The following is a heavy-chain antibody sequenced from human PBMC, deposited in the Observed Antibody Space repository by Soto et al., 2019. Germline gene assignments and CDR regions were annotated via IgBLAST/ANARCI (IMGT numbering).Heavy chain of an antibody. V-gene: IGHV3-48*04. CDR1: GFTFSSYA. J-gene: IGHJ6*03. Sequence: GGSLRLSCAASGFTFSSYAMSWVRQAPGKGLEWVSYISSSGSTIYYADSVKGRFTISRDNAKNSLYLQMNSLRAEDTAVYYCASNSNYDYYYYYYMDVWGKGTTVTVSS. D-gene: IGHD4-4*01. CDR2: ISSSGSTI. CDR3: ASNSNYDYYYYYYMDV.